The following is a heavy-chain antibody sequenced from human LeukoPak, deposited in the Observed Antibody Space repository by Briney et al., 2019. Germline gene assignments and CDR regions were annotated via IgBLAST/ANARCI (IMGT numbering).Heavy chain of an antibody. Sequence: ASVKVSCKAPGYIFISYYMHWVRQAPGQGLEWMGWISAYNGNTNYAQKLQGRLTMTRDTSTSTVYMELSSLRSDDTAFYYCARDEISRGADRFGEYSSGWYTFDPWGQGTLVTVSS. J-gene: IGHJ5*02. CDR3: ARDEISRGADRFGEYSSGWYTFDP. V-gene: IGHV1-18*04. CDR2: ISAYNGNT. CDR1: GYIFISYY. D-gene: IGHD6-19*01.